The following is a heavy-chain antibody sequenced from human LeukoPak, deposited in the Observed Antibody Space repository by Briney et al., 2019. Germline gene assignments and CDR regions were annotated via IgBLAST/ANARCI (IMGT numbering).Heavy chain of an antibody. V-gene: IGHV1-2*02. CDR3: ARDTEMATILNRYYFDY. D-gene: IGHD5-24*01. Sequence: ASVKVSCKASGYTFTGYYMHWVRQAPGQGLEWMGWINPNSGGTNYAQKFQGRVTMTRDTSISTAYMELSRLRSDDTAVYYCARDTEMATILNRYYFDYWGQGTLVTVSS. CDR1: GYTFTGYY. CDR2: INPNSGGT. J-gene: IGHJ4*02.